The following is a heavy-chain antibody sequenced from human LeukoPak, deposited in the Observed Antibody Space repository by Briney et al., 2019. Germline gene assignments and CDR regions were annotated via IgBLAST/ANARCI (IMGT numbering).Heavy chain of an antibody. D-gene: IGHD4-23*01. CDR3: ARDYGGNSGDFDY. Sequence: PGGSLRLSCVASGFTFNNYWIHWVRQAPGEGLVWVSRINTDGRTTTYADSVKGRFTISRDNAKNTVHLQMNSLRAEDTAVYYCARDYGGNSGDFDYWGQGTLVTVSS. V-gene: IGHV3-74*01. CDR2: INTDGRTT. J-gene: IGHJ4*02. CDR1: GFTFNNYW.